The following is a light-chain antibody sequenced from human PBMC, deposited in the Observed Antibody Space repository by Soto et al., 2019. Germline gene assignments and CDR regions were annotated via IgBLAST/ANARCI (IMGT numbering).Light chain of an antibody. CDR1: QSISSY. CDR2: AAS. CDR3: QQSYSTPRT. J-gene: IGKJ1*01. Sequence: DIQMNQSPSSLSASVGDRVTITCRASQSISSYLNWYQQKPGKAPKLLIYAASSLQSGVPSRFSGSGSGTDFTLTISSLQPEDFATCYCQQSYSTPRTFGQGTKVDIK. V-gene: IGKV1-39*01.